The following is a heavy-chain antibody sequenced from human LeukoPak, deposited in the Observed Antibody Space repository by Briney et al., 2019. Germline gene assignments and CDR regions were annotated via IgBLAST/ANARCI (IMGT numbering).Heavy chain of an antibody. Sequence: SETLSLTCTVSGYSVSSAYYWGWIRQPPGKGLEWIGNFYHNGSSYYNPSLKSRVTISVDTSKIHFSLKLSSLTAADTAVYYCVYMSMTRGEYWGQGTLVTVSS. D-gene: IGHD3-16*01. J-gene: IGHJ4*02. CDR1: GYSVSSAYY. CDR2: FYHNGSS. CDR3: VYMSMTRGEY. V-gene: IGHV4-38-2*02.